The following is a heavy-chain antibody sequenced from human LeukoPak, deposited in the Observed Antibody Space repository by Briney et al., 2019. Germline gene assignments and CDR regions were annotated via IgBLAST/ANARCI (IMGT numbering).Heavy chain of an antibody. CDR1: GFTFSSYA. V-gene: IGHV3-48*01. Sequence: LAGGSLRLSCAASGFTFSSYAMSWVRQAPGKGLEWVSYISSSSSTIYYADSVKGRFTISRDNAKNSLYLQMNSLRAEDTAVYYCARDHPVVVVADQRGDFDYWGQGTLVTVSS. D-gene: IGHD2-15*01. CDR2: ISSSSSTI. J-gene: IGHJ4*02. CDR3: ARDHPVVVVADQRGDFDY.